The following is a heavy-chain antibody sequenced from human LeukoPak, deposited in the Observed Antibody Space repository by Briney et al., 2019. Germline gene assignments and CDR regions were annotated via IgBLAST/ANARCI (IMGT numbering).Heavy chain of an antibody. Sequence: PGGSLRLSCAASGFTFSSYAMSWVRQAPGKGLEWVSGISDSGDREYYADSVKGRLTISRDNSMNTLYLQMNRLRADDTAVYYCAKNSAFGGVYENWGQGTLVTVSS. CDR2: ISDSGDRE. CDR3: AKNSAFGGVYEN. D-gene: IGHD3-16*01. J-gene: IGHJ4*02. CDR1: GFTFSSYA. V-gene: IGHV3-23*01.